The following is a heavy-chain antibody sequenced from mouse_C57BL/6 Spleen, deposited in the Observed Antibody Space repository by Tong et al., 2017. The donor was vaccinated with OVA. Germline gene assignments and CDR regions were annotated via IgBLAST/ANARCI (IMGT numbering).Heavy chain of an antibody. J-gene: IGHJ1*01. V-gene: IGHV2-9*02. CDR3: ARDPGTGYWYFDV. CDR1: GFSLTSYG. Sequence: VQLKESGPGLVAPSQSLSITCTVSGFSLTSYGVHWVRQPPGKGLEWLGVIWAGASTSYNSALMSRLSISKDNSKSKVFLKMNSLQTDDTAMYYCARDPGTGYWYFDVWGAGTTVTVSS. D-gene: IGHD4-1*01. CDR2: IWAGAST.